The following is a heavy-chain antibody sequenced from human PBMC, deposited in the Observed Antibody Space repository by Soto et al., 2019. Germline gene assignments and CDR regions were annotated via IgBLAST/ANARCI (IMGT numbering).Heavy chain of an antibody. D-gene: IGHD3-10*01. J-gene: IGHJ4*02. V-gene: IGHV1-8*01. Sequence: GASVKVSCKASGNNFTIYDINWVRQATGHGLEWMGWSNPNSGNIGYAQKFQGRVTMTRDTAIRTAYMEASRLRSDDTAVYYSARGRASGSYYLLDYWGQGTLVTVSS. CDR2: SNPNSGNI. CDR3: ARGRASGSYYLLDY. CDR1: GNNFTIYD.